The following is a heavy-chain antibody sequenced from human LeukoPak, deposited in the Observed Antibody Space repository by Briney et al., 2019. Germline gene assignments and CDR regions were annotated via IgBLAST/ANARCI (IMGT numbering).Heavy chain of an antibody. CDR1: GFTFSSYS. CDR2: ISSSSSYI. Sequence: PGGSLRLSCAASGFTFSSYSMNWVRQAPGKGLEWVSSISSSSSYIYYADSVKGRFTISRDYDKNSLYLQMNSLRAEDTAVYYCARETTVTSCSDYWGQGTLVTDSS. D-gene: IGHD4-17*01. J-gene: IGHJ4*02. CDR3: ARETTVTSCSDY. V-gene: IGHV3-21*01.